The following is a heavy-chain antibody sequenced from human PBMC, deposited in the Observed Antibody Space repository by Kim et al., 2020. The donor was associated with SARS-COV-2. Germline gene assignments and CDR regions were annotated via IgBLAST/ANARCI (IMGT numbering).Heavy chain of an antibody. CDR3: ARSVYCSSTSCYTWRLDY. D-gene: IGHD2-2*02. V-gene: IGHV1-2*02. Sequence: ASVKVSCKASGYTFTGYYMHWVRQAPGQGLEWMGWINPNSGGTNYAQKFQGRVTMTRDTSISTAYMELSRLRSDDTAVYYCARSVYCSSTSCYTWRLDYWGQGTLVTVSS. CDR2: INPNSGGT. J-gene: IGHJ4*02. CDR1: GYTFTGYY.